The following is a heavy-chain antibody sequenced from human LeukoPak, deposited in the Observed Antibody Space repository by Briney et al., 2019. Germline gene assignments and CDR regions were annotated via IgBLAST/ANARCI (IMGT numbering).Heavy chain of an antibody. D-gene: IGHD3-10*01. V-gene: IGHV4-34*01. CDR1: GGSFSGYY. J-gene: IGHJ4*02. CDR3: ARGWGYYGSGTLVY. CDR2: INHSGST. Sequence: SETLSLTCAVYGGSFSGYYWSWIRQPPGKGLEWIGEINHSGSTNYNPSLKSRVTISVDTSKNQFSLKLSSVTAADTAVYYCARGWGYYGSGTLVYWGQGTLVTVSS.